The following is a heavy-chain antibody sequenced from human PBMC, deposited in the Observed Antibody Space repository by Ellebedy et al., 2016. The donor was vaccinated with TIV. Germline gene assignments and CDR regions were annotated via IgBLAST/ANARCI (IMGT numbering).Heavy chain of an antibody. D-gene: IGHD3-22*01. CDR1: GGTFSSYA. J-gene: IGHJ6*02. Sequence: ASVKVSCKASGGTFSSYAITWVRQAPGQGLEWMGGIIPIFRTANYAQKFQGRVTITADESTSTAYMELSSLRAEDTAVYYCARDFVDSSGYYPEGGMDVWGQGTTVTVSS. V-gene: IGHV1-69*13. CDR2: IIPIFRTA. CDR3: ARDFVDSSGYYPEGGMDV.